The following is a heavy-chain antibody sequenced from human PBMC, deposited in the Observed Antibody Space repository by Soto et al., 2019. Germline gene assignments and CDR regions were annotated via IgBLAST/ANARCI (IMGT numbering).Heavy chain of an antibody. J-gene: IGHJ5*02. Sequence: QVQLVQSGAEVKKPGASVKVSCKASGYTFTSYGLSWVRQAPGQGLEWMGRISAYNYNTTYAQKLQGRVTMTTDTSTSTAYMELRSLRSDVKAVYDWARVVGALGHWFDPWGQGTLVTVSS. CDR1: GYTFTSYG. CDR2: ISAYNYNT. D-gene: IGHD1-26*01. CDR3: ARVVGALGHWFDP. V-gene: IGHV1-18*01.